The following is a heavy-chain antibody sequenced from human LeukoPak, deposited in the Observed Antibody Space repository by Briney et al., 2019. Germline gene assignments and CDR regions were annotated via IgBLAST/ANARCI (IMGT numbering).Heavy chain of an antibody. J-gene: IGHJ4*02. CDR3: AREEAGAFDY. Sequence: SETLSLTCAVYGGSFSGYYWSWIRQPPGKGLEWIGEINHSGSTNYNPSLKSRVTISVDRSKNQFSLKLSSVTAADTAVYYCAREEAGAFDYRGQGTLVTVSS. D-gene: IGHD1-26*01. CDR2: INHSGST. CDR1: GGSFSGYY. V-gene: IGHV4-34*01.